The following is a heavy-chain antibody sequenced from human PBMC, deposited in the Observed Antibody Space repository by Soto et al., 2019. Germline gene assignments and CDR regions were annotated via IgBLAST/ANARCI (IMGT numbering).Heavy chain of an antibody. J-gene: IGHJ5*02. CDR1: GFTFSSYS. Sequence: GGFLRLSCAASGFTFSSYSMNWVRQAPGEGLEWVSSISSSSSYIYYADSVKGRFTISRDNAKNSLYLQMNSLRAEDTAVYYCARDGFPYSGGIFDPWGQGTLVTVSS. D-gene: IGHD3-10*01. V-gene: IGHV3-21*01. CDR2: ISSSSSYI. CDR3: ARDGFPYSGGIFDP.